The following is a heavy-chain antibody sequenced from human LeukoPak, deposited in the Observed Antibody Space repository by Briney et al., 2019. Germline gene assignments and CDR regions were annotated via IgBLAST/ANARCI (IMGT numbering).Heavy chain of an antibody. CDR2: ISSSGGTT. J-gene: IGHJ4*02. D-gene: IGHD1-1*01. CDR3: AKDSRPGGEYFDY. V-gene: IGHV3-23*01. CDR1: GFTFSTYA. Sequence: GGSLRLSCAASGFTFSTYAVNWVRQAPGKGLEWVSAISSSGGTTYYADSVKGRFSISRDNSKDTLYLQMNSLRAEDTAVYYCAKDSRPGGEYFDYWGQGTLVTVSS.